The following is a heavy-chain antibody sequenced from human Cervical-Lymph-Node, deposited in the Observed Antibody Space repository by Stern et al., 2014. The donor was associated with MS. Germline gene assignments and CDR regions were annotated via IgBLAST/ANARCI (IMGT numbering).Heavy chain of an antibody. CDR1: GYTLTELS. CDR3: ATGDGSNLPYGMDV. V-gene: IGHV1-24*01. CDR2: LDPEDGET. D-gene: IGHD4-11*01. J-gene: IGHJ6*02. Sequence: DQLVQSGAEVKKPGASVKVSCKVSGYTLTELSMHWVRQAPGKGLEWLGGLDPEDGETIYAQKFQGRVTMTEDTSTDTAYMELSSLRSEDTAVYYCATGDGSNLPYGMDVWGQGTTVTVSS.